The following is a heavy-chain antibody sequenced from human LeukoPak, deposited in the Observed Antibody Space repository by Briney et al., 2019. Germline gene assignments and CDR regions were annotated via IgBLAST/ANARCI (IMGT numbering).Heavy chain of an antibody. V-gene: IGHV3-7*01. CDR2: IKQDGSEK. J-gene: IGHJ4*02. D-gene: IGHD5-12*01. Sequence: PGGSLRLSCAASGFTFSSYRMSWVRQAPGKGLEWVANIKQDGSEKYYVDSVKGRFTISRDNAKNSLYLQMNSLRAEDTAAYYCARDRIVANYWGQGTLVTVSS. CDR3: ARDRIVANY. CDR1: GFTFSSYR.